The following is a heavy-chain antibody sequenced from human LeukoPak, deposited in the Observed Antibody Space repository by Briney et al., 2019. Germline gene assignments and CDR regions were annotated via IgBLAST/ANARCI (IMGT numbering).Heavy chain of an antibody. V-gene: IGHV1-18*01. CDR2: ISAYNGNT. CDR1: GYTFTSYG. Sequence: ASVKVSCKASGYTFTSYGISWVRQAPGQGLEWMGWISAYNGNTNYAQKFQGRVTMTRDMSTSTVYMELSSLRSEDTAVYYCARMATTWGTGFDYWGQGTLVTVSS. J-gene: IGHJ4*02. D-gene: IGHD5-12*01. CDR3: ARMATTWGTGFDY.